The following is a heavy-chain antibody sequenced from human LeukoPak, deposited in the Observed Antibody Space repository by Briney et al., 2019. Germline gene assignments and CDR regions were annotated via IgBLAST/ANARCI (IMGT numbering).Heavy chain of an antibody. V-gene: IGHV3-21*01. J-gene: IGHJ4*01. CDR2: ISRSSVYR. Sequence: GGSLRLSCAASGFTFSSYSMNWVRQAPGKGLEWVSSISRSSVYRFYADSVKGRFTISGDNAKSSLYLKMNSLRAEDTAVYYCARDTHDYGSGPYNPHPLFDFWGHGTLVTVSS. CDR3: ARDTHDYGSGPYNPHPLFDF. D-gene: IGHD3-10*01. CDR1: GFTFSSYS.